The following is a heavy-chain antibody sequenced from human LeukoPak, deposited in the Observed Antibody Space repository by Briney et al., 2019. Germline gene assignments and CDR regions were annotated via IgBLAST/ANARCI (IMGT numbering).Heavy chain of an antibody. J-gene: IGHJ4*02. D-gene: IGHD3-22*01. CDR1: GFTFSSYA. CDR2: ISGSGGST. Sequence: GGSPRLSCAASGFTFSSYAMSWVRQAPGKGLEWVSTISGSGGSTYYADSVKGRFTISRDNSKNTLYLQMNSLRAADTAVYYCAKVSRNSGYYPHDYWGQGTLVTVSS. V-gene: IGHV3-23*01. CDR3: AKVSRNSGYYPHDY.